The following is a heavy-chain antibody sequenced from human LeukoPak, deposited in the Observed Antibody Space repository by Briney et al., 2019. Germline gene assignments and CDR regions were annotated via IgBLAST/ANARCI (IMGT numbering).Heavy chain of an antibody. V-gene: IGHV3-21*01. J-gene: IGHJ3*02. CDR2: ISSSSSYI. D-gene: IGHD3-10*01. CDR1: GFTFSSYS. Sequence: GSLRLSCAASGFTFSSYSMNWVRQAPGKGLEWVSSISSSSSYIYYADSVKGRFTISRDNAKNSLYLQMNSLRAEDTAVYYCARAKGRVRGVIHAFDIWGQGTMVTVSS. CDR3: ARAKGRVRGVIHAFDI.